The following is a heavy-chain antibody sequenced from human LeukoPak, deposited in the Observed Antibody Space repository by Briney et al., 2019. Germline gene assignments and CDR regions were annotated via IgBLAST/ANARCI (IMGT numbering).Heavy chain of an antibody. D-gene: IGHD6-19*01. CDR3: ASEHGGIAVATIDY. Sequence: SSETLSLTCTVSGGSISSSSYYWGWIRQPPGKGLEWIGSIYYSGSTYYNPSLKSRVTISVDTSKNQFSLKLSSVTAADTAVYYCASEHGGIAVATIDYWGQGTLVTVSS. V-gene: IGHV4-39*01. CDR1: GGSISSSSYY. CDR2: IYYSGST. J-gene: IGHJ4*02.